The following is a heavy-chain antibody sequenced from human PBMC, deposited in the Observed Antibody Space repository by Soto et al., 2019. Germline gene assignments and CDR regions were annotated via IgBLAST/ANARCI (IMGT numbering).Heavy chain of an antibody. Sequence: EVQLVESGGGLVKPGGSLRLSCAASGFTFSSYSMNWVRQAPGKGLEWVSSISSSSRYIYYAVSVKGRFTISRDNAKNSLYLRINSLRAEDPAVYYCTRVLIPAPSRPETDYSGPGTLVTASS. CDR2: ISSSSRYI. CDR1: GFTFSSYS. D-gene: IGHD2-2*01. V-gene: IGHV3-21*01. CDR3: TRVLIPAPSRPETDY. J-gene: IGHJ4*02.